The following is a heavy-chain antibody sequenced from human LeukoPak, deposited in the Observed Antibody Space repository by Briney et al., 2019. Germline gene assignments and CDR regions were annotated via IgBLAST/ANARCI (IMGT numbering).Heavy chain of an antibody. D-gene: IGHD3-22*01. CDR2: INSSSSYI. V-gene: IGHV3-21*01. J-gene: IGHJ4*02. CDR3: ARDQWYYYDSSGYFDY. Sequence: GGSLRLSCAASGFTFSSYSMNWVRQAPGKGLEWVSSINSSSSYIYYADSVKGGFTISRDNAKNSLYLQMNSLRAEDTAVYYCARDQWYYYDSSGYFDYWGQGTLVTVSS. CDR1: GFTFSSYS.